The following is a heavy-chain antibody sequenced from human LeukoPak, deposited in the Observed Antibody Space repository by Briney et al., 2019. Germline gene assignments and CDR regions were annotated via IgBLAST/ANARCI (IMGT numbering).Heavy chain of an antibody. CDR3: AKMGLDYYASSGYYGYFDY. CDR1: GFTFSSYS. J-gene: IGHJ4*02. CDR2: ISSSSSYI. V-gene: IGHV3-21*01. D-gene: IGHD3-22*01. Sequence: GSLRLSCAASGFTFSSYSMNWVRQAPGKGLEWVSSISSSSSYIYYADSVKGRFTISRDNAKNSLYLQMNSLRAEDTAVYYCAKMGLDYYASSGYYGYFDYWGQGTLVTVSS.